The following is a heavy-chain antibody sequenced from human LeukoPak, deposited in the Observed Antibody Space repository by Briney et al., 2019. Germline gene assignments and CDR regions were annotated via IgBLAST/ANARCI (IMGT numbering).Heavy chain of an antibody. Sequence: PSETLSLTCCVYGGSFSGYYWSWIRQPPGKGLEWVGGISHSGSINYNPSLKSRVTISVDTSKRQFSLKLTSVTAADTAVYYCASAITIFGVVIRGADYWGQGALVTVS. J-gene: IGHJ4*02. CDR1: GGSFSGYY. D-gene: IGHD3-3*01. CDR3: ASAITIFGVVIRGADY. V-gene: IGHV4-34*01. CDR2: ISHSGSI.